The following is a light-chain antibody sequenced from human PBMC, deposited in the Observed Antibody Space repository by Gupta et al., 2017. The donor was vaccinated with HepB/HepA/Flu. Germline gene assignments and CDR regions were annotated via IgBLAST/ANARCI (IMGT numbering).Light chain of an antibody. V-gene: IGLV10-54*04. CDR3: SAWDTSLNSWV. CDR1: SNNVGNQG. Sequence: QAGLTQPPSVSKDFRQTATLTCTGNSNNVGNQGASWLQQHQGHPPKLLSCRNNNRPSGISERFSASRSGNTASLTITGLQPEDEADYYCSAWDTSLNSWVFGGGTKLTVL. CDR2: RNN. J-gene: IGLJ3*02.